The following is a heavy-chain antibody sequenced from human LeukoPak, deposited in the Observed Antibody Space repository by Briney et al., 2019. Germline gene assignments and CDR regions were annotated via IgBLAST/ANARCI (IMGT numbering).Heavy chain of an antibody. CDR1: GYTFTGYY. CDR2: INPNSGGT. Sequence: ASVKVSCKASGYTFTGYYTHWVRQAPGQGLEWMGWINPNSGGTNYAQKFQGRVTMTRDTSISTAYMELSSLRSEDTAVYYCARESPSAITMVRGVIIPFDYWGQGTLVTVSS. D-gene: IGHD3-10*01. V-gene: IGHV1-2*02. CDR3: ARESPSAITMVRGVIIPFDY. J-gene: IGHJ4*02.